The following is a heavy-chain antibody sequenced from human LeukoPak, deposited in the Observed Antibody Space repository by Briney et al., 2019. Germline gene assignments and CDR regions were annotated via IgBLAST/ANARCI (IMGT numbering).Heavy chain of an antibody. Sequence: ASVKVSCKASGYTFTGYYMHWVRQAPGQGLKWMGWINPNSGGTNYAQKFQGRVTMTRDTSISTAYMELSRLRSDDTAVYYCARGKVGATQPGSYWGQGTLVTVSS. CDR2: INPNSGGT. CDR3: ARGKVGATQPGSY. D-gene: IGHD1-26*01. CDR1: GYTFTGYY. V-gene: IGHV1-2*02. J-gene: IGHJ4*02.